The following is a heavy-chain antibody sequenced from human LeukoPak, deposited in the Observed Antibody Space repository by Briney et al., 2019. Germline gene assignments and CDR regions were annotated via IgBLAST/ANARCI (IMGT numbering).Heavy chain of an antibody. Sequence: SETLSLTCAVYGGSFSGYYWSWIRQPAGKGLEWIGRIYTSGSTNYNPSLKSRVTMSVDTSKNQFSLKLSSVTAADTAVYYCARGSSLATDYWGQGTLVTVSS. CDR2: IYTSGST. CDR3: ARGSSLATDY. V-gene: IGHV4-59*10. J-gene: IGHJ4*02. D-gene: IGHD1-26*01. CDR1: GGSFSGYY.